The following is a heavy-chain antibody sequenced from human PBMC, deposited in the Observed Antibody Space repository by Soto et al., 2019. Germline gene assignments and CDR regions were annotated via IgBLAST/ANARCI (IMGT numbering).Heavy chain of an antibody. CDR1: GYSFTSYW. CDR3: ERADPPWDTAMVTRYYYGMDV. D-gene: IGHD5-18*01. V-gene: IGHV5-51*01. CDR2: IYPGDSDT. Sequence: GESLKISCKGSGYSFTSYWIGWVRQMPGKGLEWMGIIYPGDSDTRYSPSFQGQVTISADKSISTAYLQWSSLKASDTAMYYCERADPPWDTAMVTRYYYGMDVWGQGTTVTVSS. J-gene: IGHJ6*02.